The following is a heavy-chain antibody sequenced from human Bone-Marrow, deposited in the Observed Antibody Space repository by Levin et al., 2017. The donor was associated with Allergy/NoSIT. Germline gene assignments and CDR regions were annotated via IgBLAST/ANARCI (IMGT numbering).Heavy chain of an antibody. J-gene: IGHJ3*02. CDR1: GFTFSSYG. Sequence: GESLKISCAASGFTFSSYGLHWVRQAPGKGLEWVAGIWYRGSKEYYADSVKGRFTISRDNSKNTLNPQMSSLRGEDTAVYYCTRRGWFGELDDGFDIWGQGTMVTVS. V-gene: IGHV3-33*01. CDR2: IWYRGSKE. D-gene: IGHD3-10*01. CDR3: TRRGWFGELDDGFDI.